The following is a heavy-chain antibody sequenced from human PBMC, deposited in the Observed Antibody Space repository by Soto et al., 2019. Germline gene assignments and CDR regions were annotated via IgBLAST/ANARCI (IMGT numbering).Heavy chain of an antibody. J-gene: IGHJ4*02. CDR1: GYTFTSYG. V-gene: IGHV1-18*01. D-gene: IGHD2-21*02. CDR2: ISAYNGNT. CDR3: ARELGAGAYCGGDCYPYFDY. Sequence: ASVKVTCKASGYTFTSYGISWVRQAPGQGLEWMGWISAYNGNTNYAQKLQGRVTMTTDTSTSTAYMELRSLRSDDTAVYYCARELGAGAYCGGDCYPYFDYRGQGTLVTVSS.